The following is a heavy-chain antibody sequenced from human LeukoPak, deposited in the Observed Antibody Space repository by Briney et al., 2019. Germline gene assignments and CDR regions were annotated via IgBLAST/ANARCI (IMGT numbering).Heavy chain of an antibody. Sequence: SETLSLTCTVSGDSISRYYWSWIRQPAGKGLEWIGRIYNGGIITYNPSLKSRVTMSIDTSNNQFSLRLRFVPAADTAVYYCARDSGTTGEVKFDPWGQGTLVTVSS. J-gene: IGHJ5*02. CDR3: ARDSGTTGEVKFDP. V-gene: IGHV4-4*07. D-gene: IGHD3-10*01. CDR1: GDSISRYY. CDR2: IYNGGII.